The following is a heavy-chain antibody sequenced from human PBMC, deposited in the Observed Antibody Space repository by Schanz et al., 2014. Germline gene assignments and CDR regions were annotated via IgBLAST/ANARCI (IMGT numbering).Heavy chain of an antibody. V-gene: IGHV3-21*01. CDR3: ARGLYLPFFDY. CDR1: GFTVSDYS. CDR2: ISSRSNYI. D-gene: IGHD2-2*01. Sequence: VQLLESGGGLVKPGGSLRLSCAASGFTVSDYSMNWVRQAPGKGLEWVSSISSRSNYIYYADSLKGRFTISRDNAKNSLYLQMNSLRAEDTAVYYCARGLYLPFFDYWGQGTLVTVSS. J-gene: IGHJ4*02.